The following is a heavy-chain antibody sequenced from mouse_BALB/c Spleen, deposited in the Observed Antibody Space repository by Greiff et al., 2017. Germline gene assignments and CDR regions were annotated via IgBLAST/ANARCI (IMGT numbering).Heavy chain of an antibody. CDR3: ARAYYGSSPYFDY. J-gene: IGHJ2*01. CDR1: GFTFSDFY. D-gene: IGHD1-1*01. Sequence: EVMLVESGGGLVQPGGSLRLSCATSGFTFSDFYMEWVRQPPGKRLEWIAASRNKANDYTTEYSASVKGRFIVSRDTSQSILYLQMNALRAEETAIYDWARAYYGSSPYFDYWGQGTTLTVSS. CDR2: SRNKANDYTT. V-gene: IGHV7-1*02.